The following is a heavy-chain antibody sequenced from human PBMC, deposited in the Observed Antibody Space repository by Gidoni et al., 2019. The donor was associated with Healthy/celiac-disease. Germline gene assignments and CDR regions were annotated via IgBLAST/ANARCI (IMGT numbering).Heavy chain of an antibody. Sequence: EVQLLESGGGLVQPGGSLRLFCAASGFTFSSYAMSLVRQAPGKGLEWVSAISGSGGSTYYADSVKGRFTISRDNSKNTLYLQMNSLRAEDTAVYYCAKDNDPDYYDSSGYDDYWGQGTLVTVSS. J-gene: IGHJ4*02. CDR1: GFTFSSYA. V-gene: IGHV3-23*01. CDR3: AKDNDPDYYDSSGYDDY. CDR2: ISGSGGST. D-gene: IGHD3-22*01.